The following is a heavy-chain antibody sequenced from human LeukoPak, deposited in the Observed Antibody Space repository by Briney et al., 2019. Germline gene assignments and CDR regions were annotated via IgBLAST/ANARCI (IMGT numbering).Heavy chain of an antibody. CDR3: AKVLLWFGELSWAFDY. V-gene: IGHV3-30*02. J-gene: IGHJ4*02. Sequence: GGTLRLSCAASGITFSSYGMSWVRQAPGKGLEWVAFIRYDGSNKYYADSVKGRFTISRDNSKNTLYLQMNSLRAEDTAVYYCAKVLLWFGELSWAFDYWGQGTLVTVSS. CDR2: IRYDGSNK. CDR1: GITFSSYG. D-gene: IGHD3-10*01.